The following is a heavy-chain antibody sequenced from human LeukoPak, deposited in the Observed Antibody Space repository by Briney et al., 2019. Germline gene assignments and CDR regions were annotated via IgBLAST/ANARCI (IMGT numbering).Heavy chain of an antibody. CDR3: AKDPYYYDSSGLAL. D-gene: IGHD3-22*01. CDR2: ISWNSGSI. J-gene: IGHJ4*02. CDR1: GFTFDDYA. V-gene: IGHV3-9*01. Sequence: SLRLSCAASGFTFDDYAMHWVRQAPGKGLEWVSGISWNSGSIGYADSVEGRFTISRDNAKNSLYLQMNSLRAEDTALYYCAKDPYYYDSSGLALWGQGTLVTVSS.